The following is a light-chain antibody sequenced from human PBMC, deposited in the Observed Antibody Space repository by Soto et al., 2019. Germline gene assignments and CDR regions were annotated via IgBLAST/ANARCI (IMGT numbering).Light chain of an antibody. CDR1: QIXSSY. CDR2: AAS. Sequence: DIQMTQSPSSLSASVGDRVTITCRASQIXSSYLNWYQQKPGKAPKLLIYAASSLQSGVPSRFSGSGSGTDFTLTISSLQPEDFATYYCQQSYSTPLTFGGGTKVDIK. CDR3: QQSYSTPLT. J-gene: IGKJ4*01. V-gene: IGKV1-39*01.